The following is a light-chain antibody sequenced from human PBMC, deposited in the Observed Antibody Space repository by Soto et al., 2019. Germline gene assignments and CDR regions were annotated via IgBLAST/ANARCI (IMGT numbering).Light chain of an antibody. V-gene: IGKV1-9*01. CDR3: QQLNSYPLT. CDR2: AAS. J-gene: IGKJ3*01. Sequence: DIQLTQSPSFLSASVGDRVTITCRASQGISSYLAWYQQKPGKAPKLLIYAASTLQSGVPSRFSGSGSRTEFTLTISSLQPEDFATYYGQQLNSYPLTFGPGTKVDIK. CDR1: QGISSY.